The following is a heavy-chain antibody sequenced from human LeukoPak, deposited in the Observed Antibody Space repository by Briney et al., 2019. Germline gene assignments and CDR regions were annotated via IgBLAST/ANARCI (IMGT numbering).Heavy chain of an antibody. CDR1: GGSISSYY. V-gene: IGHV4-59*01. CDR3: ARVPPMVRGVIMAAAFDI. D-gene: IGHD3-10*01. CDR2: IYYSGST. Sequence: SETLSLTCTVSGGSISSYYWSWIRQPPGKGLEWIGYIYYSGSTNYNPSLKSRVTISVDTSKDQFSLKLSSVTAADTAVYYCARVPPMVRGVIMAAAFDIWGQGTMVTVSS. J-gene: IGHJ3*02.